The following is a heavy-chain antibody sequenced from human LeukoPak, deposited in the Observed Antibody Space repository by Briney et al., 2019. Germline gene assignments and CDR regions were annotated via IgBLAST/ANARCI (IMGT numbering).Heavy chain of an antibody. CDR2: IFPGDSET. Sequence: GESLKISCKGSGYSFTTHWIGWVRQLPGKGLEWMGLIFPGDSETIYSPSLQGQVTISADKFINTAYLRWSSLKASDTAMYYCATSESQTRFDYWGQGTLVTVSS. CDR3: ATSESQTRFDY. J-gene: IGHJ4*02. D-gene: IGHD1/OR15-1a*01. V-gene: IGHV5-51*01. CDR1: GYSFTTHW.